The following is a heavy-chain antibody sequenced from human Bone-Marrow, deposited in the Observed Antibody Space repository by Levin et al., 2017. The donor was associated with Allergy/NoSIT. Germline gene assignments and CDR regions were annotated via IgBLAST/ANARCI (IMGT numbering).Heavy chain of an antibody. CDR1: GFTFSNYD. CDR2: IRDSGGST. CDR3: AKDYCTNVVCYFDY. Sequence: AGGSLRLSCAASGFTFSNYDMTWVRQAPGKGLEWVSSIRDSGGSTFYAGSVRGRFTISRDNSKNTLYLQMNNLRAEDTAVYFCAKDYCTNVVCYFDYWGQGTLVTVSS. D-gene: IGHD2-8*01. V-gene: IGHV3-23*01. J-gene: IGHJ4*02.